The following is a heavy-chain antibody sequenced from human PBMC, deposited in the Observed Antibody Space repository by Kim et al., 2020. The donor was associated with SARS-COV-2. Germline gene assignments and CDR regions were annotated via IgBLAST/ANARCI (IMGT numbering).Heavy chain of an antibody. V-gene: IGHV1-18*04. D-gene: IGHD6-25*01. CDR3: ARDRSALENWFDP. CDR1: CYTFTSYV. Sequence: ASVTVSCKASCYTFTSYVIIWVRQAPGQGLEWMCLLSSYPCHTPYSQPLQCRVTLTTDTSTSTAYMELRSLRSDDTAVYYCARDRSALENWFDPWGQGTLVTVSS. CDR2: LSSYPCHT. J-gene: IGHJ5*02.